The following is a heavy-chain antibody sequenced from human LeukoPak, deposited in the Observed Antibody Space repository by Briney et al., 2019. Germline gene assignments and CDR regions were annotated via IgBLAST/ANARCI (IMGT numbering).Heavy chain of an antibody. V-gene: IGHV1-69*13. J-gene: IGHJ4*02. CDR3: AKDFAGGSPDDY. CDR2: IIPIFGTA. D-gene: IGHD3-10*01. CDR1: GGTFSSYA. Sequence: SVKVSCKASGGTFSSYAISWVRQAPGQGLEWMGGIIPIFGTANYAQKFQGRVTITADESTSTAYMELSSLRAEDTAVYYCAKDFAGGSPDDYWGQGTLVTVSS.